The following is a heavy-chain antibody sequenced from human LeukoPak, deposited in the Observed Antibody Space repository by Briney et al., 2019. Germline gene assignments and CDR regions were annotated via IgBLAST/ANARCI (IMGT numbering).Heavy chain of an antibody. V-gene: IGHV1-18*01. D-gene: IGHD3-22*01. J-gene: IGHJ4*02. CDR3: ARDRTMIVVDPTREFDY. CDR2: ISAYNGNT. Sequence: ASVKVSCKASGYTFTSYGISWVRQAPGQGLEWMGWISAYNGNTNYAQKLQGRVTMTTDTSTRTAYMELRSLRSDDTAVYYCARDRTMIVVDPTREFDYWGQGTLVTVSS. CDR1: GYTFTSYG.